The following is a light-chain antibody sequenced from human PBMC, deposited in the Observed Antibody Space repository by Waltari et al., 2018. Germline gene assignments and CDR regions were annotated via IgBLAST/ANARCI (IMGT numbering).Light chain of an antibody. CDR1: QTVRTTY. CDR2: DTS. Sequence: EIVLTQSPGTLSLSPGERATFSCRASQTVRTTYLAWYQQKPGQAPTLLIYDTSSRATGIPDRFSGSGSGTDFSLTISSLEPEDFAVYYCQQYDISPLTFGGGTKVETK. CDR3: QQYDISPLT. V-gene: IGKV3-20*01. J-gene: IGKJ4*01.